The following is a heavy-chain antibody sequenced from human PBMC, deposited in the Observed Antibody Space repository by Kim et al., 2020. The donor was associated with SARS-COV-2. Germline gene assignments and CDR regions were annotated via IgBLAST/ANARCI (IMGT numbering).Heavy chain of an antibody. V-gene: IGHV1-8*02. J-gene: IGHJ4*02. Sequence: ASVKVSCKASGYTFNNYDINWVRQAPGQGPEWMGWMNPNSGNTGYAQKFQGRVTMTRSTSTNTAYMELSSLRSDDTAVYFCGRGFGMIRGFLFAYWGQGTLVTVSS. CDR3: GRGFGMIRGFLFAY. CDR2: MNPNSGNT. CDR1: GYTFNNYD. D-gene: IGHD3-10*01.